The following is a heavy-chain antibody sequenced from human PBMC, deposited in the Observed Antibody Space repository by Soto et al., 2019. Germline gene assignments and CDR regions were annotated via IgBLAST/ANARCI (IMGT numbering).Heavy chain of an antibody. CDR3: ARGRVVVAATYDYYGMDV. J-gene: IGHJ6*02. CDR2: MNPNSGNT. D-gene: IGHD2-15*01. V-gene: IGHV1-8*01. CDR1: GYTFTSDD. Sequence: QVQLVQSGAEVKKPGASVKVSCKASGYTFTSDDINWVRQATGQGLEWMGWMNPNSGNTGYAQKFQGRVTMTRNTSISTAYMELSSLRSEDTAVYYCARGRVVVAATYDYYGMDVWGQGTTVTVSS.